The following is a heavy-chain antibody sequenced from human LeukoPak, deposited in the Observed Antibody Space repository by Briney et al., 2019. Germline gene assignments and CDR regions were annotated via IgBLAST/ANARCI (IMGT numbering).Heavy chain of an antibody. Sequence: SETLSLTCAVSGGSISSSNWWSWVRQPPGKGLEGIGEIYHSGSTNYNPSLKSRVTISVDTSKNQFSLKLSSVTAADTAVYYCARQIPGGYYFDYWGQGTLVTVSS. V-gene: IGHV4-4*02. J-gene: IGHJ4*02. CDR1: GGSISSSNW. CDR3: ARQIPGGYYFDY. CDR2: IYHSGST. D-gene: IGHD3-16*01.